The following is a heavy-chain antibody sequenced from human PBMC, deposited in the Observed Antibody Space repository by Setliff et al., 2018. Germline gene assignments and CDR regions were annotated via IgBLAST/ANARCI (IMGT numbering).Heavy chain of an antibody. Sequence: ASVKVSCKASGYTFTSYAVNWVRQAPGQGLEWMGWINTNTGNPTYAQGFTGRFVFSLDTSVSTAYLQISSLKAEDAAMYYCARVGNVDTAMVIWFDPWGQGTLVTVSS. CDR1: GYTFTSYA. D-gene: IGHD5-18*01. CDR3: ARVGNVDTAMVIWFDP. J-gene: IGHJ5*02. CDR2: INTNTGNP. V-gene: IGHV7-4-1*02.